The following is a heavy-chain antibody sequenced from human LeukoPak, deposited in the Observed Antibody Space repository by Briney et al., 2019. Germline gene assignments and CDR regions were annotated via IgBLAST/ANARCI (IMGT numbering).Heavy chain of an antibody. Sequence: SETLSLTCTVSGGSIGSHYWSWIRQPPGKGLEWIGYIYYSGSTNYNPSLKSRVTISVDTSKNQFSLKLSSVTAADTAVYYCARGAKRWFDPWGQGTLVTVSS. D-gene: IGHD4/OR15-4a*01. CDR1: GGSIGSHY. CDR3: ARGAKRWFDP. CDR2: IYYSGST. J-gene: IGHJ5*02. V-gene: IGHV4-59*11.